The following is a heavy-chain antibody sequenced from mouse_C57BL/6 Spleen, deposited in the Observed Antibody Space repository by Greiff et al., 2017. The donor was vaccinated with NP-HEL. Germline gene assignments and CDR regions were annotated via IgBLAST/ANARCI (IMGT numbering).Heavy chain of an antibody. V-gene: IGHV1-76*01. Sequence: QVQLQQSGAELVRPGASVKLSCKASGYTFTDYYINWVKQRPGQGLEWIARIYPGSGNTYYNEKFKGKAKLTAEKSSSTAYMQLSSLTSEDSAVYFCARRPRNYSNYGSYLDYWGQGTSVTVSS. CDR3: ARRPRNYSNYGSYLDY. CDR2: IYPGSGNT. D-gene: IGHD2-5*01. J-gene: IGHJ4*01. CDR1: GYTFTDYY.